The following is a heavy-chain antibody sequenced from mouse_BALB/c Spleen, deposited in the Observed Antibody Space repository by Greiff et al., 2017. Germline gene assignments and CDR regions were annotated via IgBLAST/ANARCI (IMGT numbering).Heavy chain of an antibody. Sequence: VQLKQSGPELVKPGASVKMSCKASGYTFTSYVMHWVKQKPGQGLEWIGYINPYNDGTKYNEKFKGKATLTSDKSSSTAYMELSSLTSEDSAVYYCARSYYGSSYRFDYWGQGTTRTFSS. CDR3: ARSYYGSSYRFDY. CDR2: INPYNDGT. D-gene: IGHD1-1*01. CDR1: GYTFTSYV. J-gene: IGHJ2*01. V-gene: IGHV1-14*01.